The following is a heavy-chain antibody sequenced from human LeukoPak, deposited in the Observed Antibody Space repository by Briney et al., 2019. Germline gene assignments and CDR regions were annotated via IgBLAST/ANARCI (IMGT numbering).Heavy chain of an antibody. D-gene: IGHD2-8*01. CDR3: ANWGANGYFDY. CDR1: GFTIFGYW. V-gene: IGHV3-7*03. CDR2: IKGDGSDI. Sequence: GGSLRLSCAASGFTIFGYWMTWVRQAPGKGLDWVANIKGDGSDISYVDSVKGRFSISRDNAENTLYLQMNSLRAEDTAVYYCANWGANGYFDYWGQGTLVTVSS. J-gene: IGHJ4*02.